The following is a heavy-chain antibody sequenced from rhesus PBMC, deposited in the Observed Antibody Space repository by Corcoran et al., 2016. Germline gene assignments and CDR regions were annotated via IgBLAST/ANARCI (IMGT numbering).Heavy chain of an antibody. CDR3: ARGVVNFNWYFDL. J-gene: IGHJ2*01. Sequence: QLQLQESGPGLVKPSETLSLTCAVSGGSVSSSNWWSWIRQPPGKGLEWIGYISGISGSTYYNPSLKRRVTSSTDTSKNQFSLKLSSVTAADTAVYYCARGVVNFNWYFDLWGPGTPITISS. V-gene: IGHV4-65*01. CDR2: ISGISGST. D-gene: IGHD2-21*01. CDR1: GGSVSSSNW.